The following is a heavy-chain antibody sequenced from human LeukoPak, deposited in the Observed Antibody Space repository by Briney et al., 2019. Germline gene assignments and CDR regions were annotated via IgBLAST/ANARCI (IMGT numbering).Heavy chain of an antibody. Sequence: SETLSLTCTVSGGSINSYYWSWIRQPAGKGLEWIGRIYTSGSTNYNPSLKSRVTMSVDTSKNQFSLKLSSVTAADTAVYYCAREGDSSSSSTDYWGQGTLVTVSS. D-gene: IGHD6-13*01. V-gene: IGHV4-4*07. CDR2: IYTSGST. CDR1: GGSINSYY. J-gene: IGHJ4*02. CDR3: AREGDSSSSSTDY.